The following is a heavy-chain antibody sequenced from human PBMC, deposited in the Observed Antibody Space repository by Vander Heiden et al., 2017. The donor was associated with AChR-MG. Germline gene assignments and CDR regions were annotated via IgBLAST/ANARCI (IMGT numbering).Heavy chain of an antibody. Sequence: QVQLVQSGAEVKKPGASVKVSCKASRYTFTTYSINWVRQAPGQGLEWMGWISTYDSNTDYAEKLQGRVTLTTDTSTSTAYMELRSLRSDDTAVYYCVRGDCRGSSCYVFDYWGQGTLVTVSS. CDR2: ISTYDSNT. J-gene: IGHJ4*02. V-gene: IGHV1-18*01. D-gene: IGHD2-2*01. CDR1: RYTFTTYS. CDR3: VRGDCRGSSCYVFDY.